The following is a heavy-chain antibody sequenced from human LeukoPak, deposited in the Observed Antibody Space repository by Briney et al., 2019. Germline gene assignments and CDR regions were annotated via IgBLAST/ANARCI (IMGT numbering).Heavy chain of an antibody. CDR3: AREGSGWGDWYFDL. J-gene: IGHJ2*01. CDR2: IYTSGST. CDR1: GGSISSYY. D-gene: IGHD6-19*01. V-gene: IGHV4-4*07. Sequence: PSETLSLTCTVSGGSISSYYWSWIRQPAGKGLEWIGRIYTSGSTNYNPSLKSRVTISVDTSKNQLSLQLSSVTATDTAVYYCAREGSGWGDWYFDLWGRGTLVTVSS.